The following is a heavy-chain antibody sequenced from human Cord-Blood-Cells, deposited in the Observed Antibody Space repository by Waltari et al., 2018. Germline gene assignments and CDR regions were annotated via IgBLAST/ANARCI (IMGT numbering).Heavy chain of an antibody. CDR3: ARSVLDFWSGYYFGY. D-gene: IGHD3-3*01. CDR1: GGSISSSNW. Sequence: QVQLQESGPGLVKPSGTLSLTCAVSGGSISSSNWWSWVRQPPGKGLEWIGEIYHSGSTNYNPPLKSRVTISVDKSKNQFSLKLSSVTAADTAVYYCARSVLDFWSGYYFGYWGQGTLVTVSS. J-gene: IGHJ4*02. V-gene: IGHV4-4*02. CDR2: IYHSGST.